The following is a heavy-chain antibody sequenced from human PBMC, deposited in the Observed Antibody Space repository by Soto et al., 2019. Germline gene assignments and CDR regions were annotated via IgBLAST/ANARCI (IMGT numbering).Heavy chain of an antibody. CDR3: ARNYPTVTSDY. D-gene: IGHD5-12*01. CDR1: GYTFTSYG. CDR2: ISAYNGNT. Sequence: ASVNVSCKASGYTFTSYGISRVRQAPGQGLEWMGWISAYNGNTNYAQKLQGRVTMTTDTSTSTAYMELRSLRSDDTDVYYCARNYPTVTSDYWGQGTLVTVSS. J-gene: IGHJ4*02. V-gene: IGHV1-18*04.